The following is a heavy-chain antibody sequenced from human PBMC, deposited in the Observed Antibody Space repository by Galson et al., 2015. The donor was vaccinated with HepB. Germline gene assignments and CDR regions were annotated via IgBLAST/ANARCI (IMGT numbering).Heavy chain of an antibody. D-gene: IGHD3-16*02. Sequence: SLRLSCAASGFTFSSYSMSWVRQAPGKGLQWVSGISSSGGFTYYADFVKGRFTISRDNSKNTLYLQLNSLRAEDTAVYYCAKDKDYVWGSYRYPVWFDPWGQGTLVTVSS. J-gene: IGHJ5*02. CDR1: GFTFSSYS. CDR3: AKDKDYVWGSYRYPVWFDP. CDR2: ISSSGGFT. V-gene: IGHV3-23*01.